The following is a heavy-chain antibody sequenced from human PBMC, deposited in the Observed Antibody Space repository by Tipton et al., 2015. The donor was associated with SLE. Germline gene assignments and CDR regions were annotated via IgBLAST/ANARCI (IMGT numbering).Heavy chain of an antibody. J-gene: IGHJ4*02. V-gene: IGHV4-38-2*02. CDR2: IFLSGDT. CDR3: ANYDILTGYLDY. Sequence: TLSLTCSVSGYSIRSGYYWGWIRQTPGKGLEWIGNIFLSGDTDYNPSLKSRVTISVDKSKNQFSLKLSSVTAADTAVYYCANYDILTGYLDYWGQGTLVTVSS. CDR1: GYSIRSGYY. D-gene: IGHD3-9*01.